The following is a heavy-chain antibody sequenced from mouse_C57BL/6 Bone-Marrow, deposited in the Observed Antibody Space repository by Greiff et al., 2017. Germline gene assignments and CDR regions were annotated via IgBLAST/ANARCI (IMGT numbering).Heavy chain of an antibody. CDR2: ISSGGSYN. D-gene: IGHD1-1*01. CDR1: GFTFSSYG. V-gene: IGHV5-6*01. CDR3: ARLSYCYSNSCGGFAY. Sequence: EVKLVESGGDLVKPGGSLKLSCAASGFTFSSYGMSCVRQTPDKRLEWVATISSGGSYNYYPDSVKGRFTISRDNAKNTLYLQMSSLKSEDTAMYDCARLSYCYSNSCGGFAYWGQGTLVTVSA. J-gene: IGHJ3*01.